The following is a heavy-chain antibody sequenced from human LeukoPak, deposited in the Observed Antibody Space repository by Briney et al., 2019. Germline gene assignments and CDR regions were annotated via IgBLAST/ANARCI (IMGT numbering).Heavy chain of an antibody. D-gene: IGHD3-16*02. Sequence: ASVKVSCKASGYTFTSYYMHWVRQPPGQGLEWIGIINPSGGSTSYAQKFQGRVTMTRDPSTSTVYMELSSLRSEDTAVYYCARVRREIDYVWGSYRGSPFDYWGQGTLVTVSS. CDR3: ARVRREIDYVWGSYRGSPFDY. CDR2: INPSGGST. V-gene: IGHV1-46*01. J-gene: IGHJ4*02. CDR1: GYTFTSYY.